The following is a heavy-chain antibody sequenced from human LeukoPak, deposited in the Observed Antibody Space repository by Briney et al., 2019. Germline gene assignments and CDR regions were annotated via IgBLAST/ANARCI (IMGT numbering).Heavy chain of an antibody. CDR2: ISGSGGST. D-gene: IGHD4-11*01. V-gene: IGHV3-23*01. CDR1: GFTFSSYA. J-gene: IGHJ3*02. Sequence: GGSLRLSCAASGFTFSSYAMSWVRQAPGKGLEWVSAISGSGGSTYYADSVKGRFTISRDNSKNTLCLQMNSLRAEDTAVYYCAKDVSNEPGAFDIWGQGTMVTVSS. CDR3: AKDVSNEPGAFDI.